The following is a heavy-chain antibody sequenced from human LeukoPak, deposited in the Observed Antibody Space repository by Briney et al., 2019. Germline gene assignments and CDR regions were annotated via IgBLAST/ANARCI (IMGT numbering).Heavy chain of an antibody. CDR1: GGSFSGYY. D-gene: IGHD3-22*01. CDR3: ARPHRAYYYDSSGWSPIDY. CDR2: INHSGST. J-gene: IGHJ4*02. V-gene: IGHV4-34*01. Sequence: PSETPSLTCAVYGGSFSGYYWSWIRQPPGKGLEWIGEINHSGSTNYNPSLKSRVTISVDTSKNQFSLKLSSVTAADTAVYYCARPHRAYYYDSSGWSPIDYWGQGTLVTVSS.